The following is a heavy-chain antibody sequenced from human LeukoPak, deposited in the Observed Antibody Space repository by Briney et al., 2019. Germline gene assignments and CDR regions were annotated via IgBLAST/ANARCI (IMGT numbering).Heavy chain of an antibody. CDR1: AYYNSSGYY. D-gene: IGHD6-19*01. V-gene: IGHV4-38-2*01. CDR3: ASIQSIAVAGSVDY. Sequence: SETLSLTCAVSAYYNSSGYYWGWSRQHPGEGLVWIGRNYHSGSTYYNPSLKSRVTISIDTSKNQFSLKLSSVTAADTAVYYCASIQSIAVAGSVDYWGQGTLVTVSS. CDR2: NYHSGST. J-gene: IGHJ4*02.